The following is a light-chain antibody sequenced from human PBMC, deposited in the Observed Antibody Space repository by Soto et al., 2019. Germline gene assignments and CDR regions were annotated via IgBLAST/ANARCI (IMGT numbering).Light chain of an antibody. CDR2: DVS. CDR3: SSYTSSSTLVV. V-gene: IGLV2-14*01. J-gene: IGLJ2*01. Sequence: QSALTQPASVSGYPGQSITISCTGTSSDVGGYNYVSWYQQHPGKAPKLMIYDVSNRPSGVSNRFSGSKSGNTASLTISGLQAEDEAYYYCSSYTSSSTLVVFGGGTKLTVL. CDR1: SSDVGGYNY.